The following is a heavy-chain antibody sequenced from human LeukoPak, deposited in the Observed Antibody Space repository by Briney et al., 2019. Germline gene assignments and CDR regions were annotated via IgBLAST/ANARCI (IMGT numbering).Heavy chain of an antibody. D-gene: IGHD2-15*01. CDR3: ARDAPVAPDAFDI. V-gene: IGHV3-30-3*01. J-gene: IGHJ3*02. CDR2: ISYDGSNK. CDR1: GFTFSSYA. Sequence: GRSLRLSCAASGFTFSSYAMHWVRQAPGKGLEWVAVISYDGSNKYYADSVKGRFTISRDNSKNTLYLQMNSLRAEDTAVYYCARDAPVAPDAFDIWGQGTMVTVSS.